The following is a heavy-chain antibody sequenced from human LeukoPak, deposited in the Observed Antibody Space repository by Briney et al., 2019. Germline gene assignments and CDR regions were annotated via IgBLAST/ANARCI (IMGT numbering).Heavy chain of an antibody. D-gene: IGHD3-22*01. J-gene: IGHJ4*02. V-gene: IGHV4-59*01. Sequence: PSETLSLTCTVSGVTISSYYWSWIRQPPGKGLEWIGYIYYSGSTNYNPSLKSRVTISVDTSKNQFSLKLSSVTAADTAVYYCARYYFDSSGYSIDYRGQGTLVTVSS. CDR3: ARYYFDSSGYSIDY. CDR1: GVTISSYY. CDR2: IYYSGST.